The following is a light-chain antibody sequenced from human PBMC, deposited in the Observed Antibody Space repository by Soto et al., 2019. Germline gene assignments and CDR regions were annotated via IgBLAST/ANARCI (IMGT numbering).Light chain of an antibody. CDR2: AAS. V-gene: IGKV3-20*01. Sequence: ELVLTQSPGTLSLSPGERATLSCRASQSFDSKYLAWYQQKPGQAPRILIFAASSRATGIPDRFSGSGSGTDFTLTISRLEPGDFAVYYCQQYGYSSWTFGQGTKVDI. J-gene: IGKJ1*01. CDR1: QSFDSKY. CDR3: QQYGYSSWT.